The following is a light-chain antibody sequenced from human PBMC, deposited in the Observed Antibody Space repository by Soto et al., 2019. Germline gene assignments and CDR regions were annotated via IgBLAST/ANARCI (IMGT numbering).Light chain of an antibody. CDR3: QWRSDWPPRLT. CDR1: ERIGNY. V-gene: IGKV3-11*01. Sequence: EVVLTQSPATLSLSPGERATLSCRASERIGNYLAWYQPKLGKAPKLLIYDASHRAIGIPGRFSGDGSGTDFTLTISSLEPEDFAVYYCQWRSDWPPRLTFGGGTKVEIK. CDR2: DAS. J-gene: IGKJ4*01.